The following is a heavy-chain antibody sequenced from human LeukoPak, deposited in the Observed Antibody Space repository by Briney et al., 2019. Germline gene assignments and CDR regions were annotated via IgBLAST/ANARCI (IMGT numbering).Heavy chain of an antibody. Sequence: GGSLRLSCAASGVTFSSYWMPWVRQAPGKGLVWVSRINSDGSSTSYADSLKGRFTISRDNAKNTLYLQMSTLTAADTAVYYCALLAAGRRYYFDYWGQGTLVTVSS. J-gene: IGHJ4*02. D-gene: IGHD6-25*01. CDR1: GVTFSSYW. CDR2: INSDGSST. CDR3: ALLAAGRRYYFDY. V-gene: IGHV3-74*01.